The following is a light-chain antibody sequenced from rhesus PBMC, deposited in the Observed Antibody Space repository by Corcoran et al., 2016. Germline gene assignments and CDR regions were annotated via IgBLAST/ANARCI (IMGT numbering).Light chain of an antibody. J-gene: IGKJ4*01. CDR1: ENVNNY. V-gene: IGKV1-74*01. CDR2: KAS. Sequence: DIQMTQSPSSLSASVGDRVTITCRASENVNNYLNWYQQKPGKAPNLLNYKASSLQSGVPSRFSGSGSWTEYTFTISSLQPEDIATYYCQHGYGIPLTFGGGTKV. CDR3: QHGYGIPLT.